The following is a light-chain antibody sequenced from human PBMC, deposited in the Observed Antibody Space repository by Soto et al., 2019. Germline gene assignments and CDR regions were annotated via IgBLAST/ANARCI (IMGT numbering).Light chain of an antibody. Sequence: QSVLTQPPSASGSPGQSVTISCTGTSSDVGGYNYVSWFQQHPGKAPKVTIYEVNKRPSGVPDRFSGSKSGDTASLTVSGLQAEDEADYYCSSYAGSHPYVFGTGTKVTVL. V-gene: IGLV2-8*01. J-gene: IGLJ1*01. CDR1: SSDVGGYNY. CDR3: SSYAGSHPYV. CDR2: EVN.